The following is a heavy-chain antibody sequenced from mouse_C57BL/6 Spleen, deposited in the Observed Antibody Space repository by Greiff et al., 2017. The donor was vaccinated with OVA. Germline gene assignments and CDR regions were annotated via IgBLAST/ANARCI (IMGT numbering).Heavy chain of an antibody. CDR1: GFNIKNTY. Sequence: EVQLQQSVAELVRPGASVKFSCTASGFNIKNTYMHWVKQSPEQGLEWIGRIDPANGNTKYAPKFQGKATITAATSSNPAYLQLSSLTAEDTSICYCARHYSNYGAWFAYWGQGTLVTVSA. D-gene: IGHD2-5*01. CDR2: IDPANGNT. J-gene: IGHJ3*01. V-gene: IGHV14-3*01. CDR3: ARHYSNYGAWFAY.